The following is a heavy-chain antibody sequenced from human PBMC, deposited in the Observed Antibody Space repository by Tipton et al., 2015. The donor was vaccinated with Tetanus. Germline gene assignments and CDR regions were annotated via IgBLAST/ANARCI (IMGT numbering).Heavy chain of an antibody. CDR2: IIGSGGSA. CDR3: AKGRGFRDWYFDI. D-gene: IGHD3-3*01. Sequence: SLRLSCAASGFTFSGYGMSWVRQAPGKGLEWVSAIIGSGGSAYYADSVTGRFTISRDNSKDTLDLQMNRLRAEDTAIYYCAKGRGFRDWYFDIWGRGTLVPVSS. CDR1: GFTFSGYG. J-gene: IGHJ2*01. V-gene: IGHV3-23*01.